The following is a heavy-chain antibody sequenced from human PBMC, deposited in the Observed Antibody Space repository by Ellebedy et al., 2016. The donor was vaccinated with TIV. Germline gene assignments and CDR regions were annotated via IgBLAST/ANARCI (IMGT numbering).Heavy chain of an antibody. J-gene: IGHJ4*02. CDR3: AKSDSSGYYGSY. Sequence: GESLKISXAASGFTFSSYGMHWVRQAPGKGLEWVAVIWYDGSNKYYADSVKGRFTISRDNSKNTLYLQMNSLRAEDTAVYYCAKSDSSGYYGSYWGQGTLVTVSS. D-gene: IGHD3-22*01. CDR2: IWYDGSNK. CDR1: GFTFSSYG. V-gene: IGHV3-30*02.